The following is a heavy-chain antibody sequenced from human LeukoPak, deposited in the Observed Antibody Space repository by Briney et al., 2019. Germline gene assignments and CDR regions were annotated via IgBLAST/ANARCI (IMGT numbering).Heavy chain of an antibody. D-gene: IGHD6-19*01. J-gene: IGHJ4*02. CDR3: ARENSRGRFDY. CDR1: GGSFSGYY. V-gene: IGHV4-34*01. Sequence: SETLSLTCAVYGGSFSGYYWSWIRQPPGKGLEWIGEINHSGSTNYNPSLKSRVTISVDTSKNQFSLKLNSVTPEDTAMYYCARENSRGRFDYWGQGSLVTVSS. CDR2: INHSGST.